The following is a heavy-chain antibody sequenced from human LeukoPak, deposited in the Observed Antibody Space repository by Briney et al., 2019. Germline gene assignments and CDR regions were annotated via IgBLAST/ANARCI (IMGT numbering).Heavy chain of an antibody. Sequence: GASVKVSCKTSGYTFTSYSINWVRQAPGQGLEWMGWISAYNGNTKYAQKLQGRVTMTTDTSTSTAYMELRNLSSDDTAVYSCARTMTTGTTHGELDFWGQGTLVTVSS. J-gene: IGHJ4*02. V-gene: IGHV1-18*01. CDR3: ARTMTTGTTHGELDF. CDR2: ISAYNGNT. D-gene: IGHD4-17*01. CDR1: GYTFTSYS.